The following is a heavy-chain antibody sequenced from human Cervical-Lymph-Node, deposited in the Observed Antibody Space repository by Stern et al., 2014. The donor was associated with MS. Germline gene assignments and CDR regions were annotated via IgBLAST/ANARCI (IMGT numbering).Heavy chain of an antibody. D-gene: IGHD6-13*01. CDR3: ARVDTTTWYEYYFDF. CDR2: IYYSGST. J-gene: IGHJ4*02. V-gene: IGHV4-31*03. Sequence: QLQLQESGPGLVKPSQTLSLTCTVSGGSISSGDYYWSWIRQHPGKGLEWLGYIYYSGSTYYNPSLKSRVTISVDTSKNQFSLNLSSVTAADTAVYYCARVDTTTWYEYYFDFWGQGTLVTVSS. CDR1: GGSISSGDYY.